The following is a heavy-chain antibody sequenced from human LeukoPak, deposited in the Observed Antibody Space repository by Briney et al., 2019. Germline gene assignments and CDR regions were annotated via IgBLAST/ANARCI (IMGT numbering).Heavy chain of an antibody. CDR3: ARALGYCSGGSCTRGYNWFDP. V-gene: IGHV4-39*01. J-gene: IGHJ5*02. CDR2: IYSGGST. D-gene: IGHD2-15*01. Sequence: SETLSLTCTVSGGSISRSDYYWGWIRQPPGKGLVWIGSIYSGGSTYYNPSLKSRVTISVDTSMNQFSLKLSFVTTADTAVYYCARALGYCSGGSCTRGYNWFDPWGQGTLVTVSS. CDR1: GGSISRSDYY.